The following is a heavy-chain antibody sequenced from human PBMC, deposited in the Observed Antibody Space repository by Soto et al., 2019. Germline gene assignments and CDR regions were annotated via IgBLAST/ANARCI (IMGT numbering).Heavy chain of an antibody. CDR1: VFTFSSYW. CDR2: IKQDGSEK. CDR3: ARARGDEHDY. V-gene: IGHV3-7*03. Sequence: GGSLRLSCAASVFTFSSYWMSWFRQAPGKGLEWVANIKQDGSEKYYVDSVKGRFTISRDNSKNSLYLQMNSLRAEDTAVYYCARARGDEHDYWCQGVMVTV. J-gene: IGHJ4*02. D-gene: IGHD2-21*02.